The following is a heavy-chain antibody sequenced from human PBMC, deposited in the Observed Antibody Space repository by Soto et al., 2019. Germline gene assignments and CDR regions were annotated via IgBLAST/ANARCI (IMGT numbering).Heavy chain of an antibody. D-gene: IGHD4-17*01. CDR2: IYYSGST. J-gene: IGHJ3*02. CDR3: ARPYGDSDAFDI. V-gene: IGHV4-59*01. Sequence: SGTLSLTCAVCGDSFCGYYGGGIRQPPGKGLEWIGYIYYSGSTNYNPSLKSRVTISVDTSKNQFSLKLSSVTAADTAVYYCARPYGDSDAFDIWGQGTMVTVSS. CDR1: GDSFCGYY.